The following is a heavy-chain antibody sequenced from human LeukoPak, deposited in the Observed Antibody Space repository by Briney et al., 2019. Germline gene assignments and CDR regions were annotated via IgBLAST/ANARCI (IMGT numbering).Heavy chain of an antibody. CDR2: ISGSGTSA. V-gene: IGHV3-23*01. CDR1: GFTFSSYA. J-gene: IGHJ4*02. D-gene: IGHD6-19*01. Sequence: GGSLRLSCAASGFTFSSYAMSWVRQAPGKGLEWISGISGSGTSAYYADSVKGRFTISRDNSKNTLYLQMNSLRAEDTALYYCARELRIAVAGTKDYWGQGTLVTVSS. CDR3: ARELRIAVAGTKDY.